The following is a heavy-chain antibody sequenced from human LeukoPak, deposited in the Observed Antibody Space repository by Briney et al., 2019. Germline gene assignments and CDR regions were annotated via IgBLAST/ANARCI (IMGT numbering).Heavy chain of an antibody. V-gene: IGHV1-18*01. CDR3: AVALRIDYCERSGPLYYFDY. Sequence: GASVTVSCKASGYTFTSYGISWVRQAPGPGLEWMGWISAYIDHTNYAQKLRGRVTMTTDKSTSTAYVEPRSLRSDDTPVYYCAVALRIDYCERSGPLYYFDYWGQGTLVTVSS. J-gene: IGHJ4*02. CDR2: ISAYIDHT. CDR1: GYTFTSYG. D-gene: IGHD3-22*01.